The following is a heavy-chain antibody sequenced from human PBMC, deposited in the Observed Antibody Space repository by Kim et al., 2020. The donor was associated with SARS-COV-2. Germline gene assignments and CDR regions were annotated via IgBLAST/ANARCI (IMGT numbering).Heavy chain of an antibody. D-gene: IGHD6-13*01. J-gene: IGHJ4*02. CDR3: TTGIAGDY. V-gene: IGHV3-15*01. CDR2: GGTT. Sequence: GGTTDYAAPVKGRFTISRDDSKNTLYLQMNSLKTEDTAVYYCTTGIAGDYWGQGTLVTVSS.